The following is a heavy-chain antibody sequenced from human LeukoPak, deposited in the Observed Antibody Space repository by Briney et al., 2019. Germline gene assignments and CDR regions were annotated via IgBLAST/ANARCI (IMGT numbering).Heavy chain of an antibody. J-gene: IGHJ4*02. Sequence: GESLKISCKGSGYSFTSYWIGWVRQMPGKGLEWMGIIYPGDSDTRYSPSFQGQVTISAHKSISTAYLQWSSLKASDTAMYYCARHNNPAGYSSSWYSPFDYWGQGTLVTVSS. CDR2: IYPGDSDT. CDR3: ARHNNPAGYSSSWYSPFDY. CDR1: GYSFTSYW. V-gene: IGHV5-51*01. D-gene: IGHD6-13*01.